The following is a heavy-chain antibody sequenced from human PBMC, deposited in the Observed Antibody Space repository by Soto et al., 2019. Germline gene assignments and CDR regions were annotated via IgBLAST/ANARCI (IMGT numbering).Heavy chain of an antibody. D-gene: IGHD6-19*01. Sequence: PSQTLSLTPAISVDSVSKTSAASNWIRQSPSRGLEWLGRTYYRSKWFNNYALSVKGRITINPDTSKNQFYLQLNSVTPEDTAVYYCVTSRVSVAVAGETEYYFDYWGQGTLVTVSS. CDR1: VDSVSKTSAA. CDR3: VTSRVSVAVAGETEYYFDY. J-gene: IGHJ4*01. V-gene: IGHV6-1*01. CDR2: TYYRSKWFN.